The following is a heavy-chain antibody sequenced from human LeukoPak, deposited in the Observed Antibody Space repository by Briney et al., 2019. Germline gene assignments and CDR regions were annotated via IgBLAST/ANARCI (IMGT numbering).Heavy chain of an antibody. CDR1: GFIVSSNY. CDR3: GGLKSSGYLIEY. D-gene: IGHD3-22*01. J-gene: IGHJ4*02. V-gene: IGHV3-53*01. CDR2: IYGGGST. Sequence: GGSLRLSCAASGFIVSSNYMSWVRQAPGKGLEWVSVIYGGGSTYYAGSVKGRFTISKDNSKNTLYLQTNSLIIDDTAVYYCGGLKSSGYLIEYWGQGTLVTVSS.